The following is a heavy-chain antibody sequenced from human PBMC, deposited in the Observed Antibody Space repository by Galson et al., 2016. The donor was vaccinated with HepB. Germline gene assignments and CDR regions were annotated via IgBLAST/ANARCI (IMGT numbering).Heavy chain of an antibody. CDR2: INAGNANT. Sequence: SVKVSCKASDYTFTSYAMHWVRQAPGQRLEWMGWINAGNANTKYSQKFQGRVTITRDTSARTAYMELSSLTSEDTAVYYCARGYTSGWWDYWGQGTLVTVSS. CDR3: ARGYTSGWWDY. D-gene: IGHD6-19*01. CDR1: DYTFTSYA. V-gene: IGHV1-3*01. J-gene: IGHJ4*02.